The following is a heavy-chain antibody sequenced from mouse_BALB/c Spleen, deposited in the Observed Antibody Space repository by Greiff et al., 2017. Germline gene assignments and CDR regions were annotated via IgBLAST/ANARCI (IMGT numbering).Heavy chain of an antibody. CDR1: GFTFSSYG. CDR3: ASREEDY. V-gene: IGHV5-6*02. Sequence: EVKLMESGGDLVKPAGSLKLSCAASGFTFSSYGMSWVRQTPDKRLEWVATISSGGSYTYYPDSVKGRFTISRDNAKNTLYLQIGSLKSEDTAMYYCASREEDYWGQGTTLTVSS. J-gene: IGHJ2*01. CDR2: ISSGGSYT.